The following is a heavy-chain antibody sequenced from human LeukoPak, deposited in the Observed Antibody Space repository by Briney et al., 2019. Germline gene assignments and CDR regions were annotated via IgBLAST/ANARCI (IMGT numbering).Heavy chain of an antibody. Sequence: PGGSLRLSCAASGFTFSGYWMHWVRQASGKGLVWISRINSDGTTTNYADSVNGRFTISRDNAKNTLYLQMGSLRAEDMAVYCCARVGIVGATFALTDYWGRGTLVTVSS. D-gene: IGHD1-26*01. CDR1: GFTFSGYW. CDR2: INSDGTTT. CDR3: ARVGIVGATFALTDY. V-gene: IGHV3-74*01. J-gene: IGHJ4*02.